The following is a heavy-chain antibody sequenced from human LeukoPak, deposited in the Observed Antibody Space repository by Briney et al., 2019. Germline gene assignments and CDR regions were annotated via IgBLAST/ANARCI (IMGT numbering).Heavy chain of an antibody. D-gene: IGHD5-12*01. Sequence: SVKVSCKAFGATLNIGHAFIWARQAPGQGLQWMGRIIPFLGEVNYAQNFQGRVYFTADKSTATMYMEMKSLRLDDTAIYYCSPCGHAYDWFGPWGQGTLVTVSS. CDR1: GATLNIGHA. J-gene: IGHJ5*02. CDR3: SPCGHAYDWFGP. V-gene: IGHV1-69*04. CDR2: IIPFLGEV.